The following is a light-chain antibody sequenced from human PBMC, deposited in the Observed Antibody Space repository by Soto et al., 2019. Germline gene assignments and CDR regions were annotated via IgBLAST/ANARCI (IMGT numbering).Light chain of an antibody. CDR2: DVS. CDR3: SSYTSSSTNYV. V-gene: IGLV2-14*01. Sequence: QSVLTQPASASGSPGQSITISCTGTSSDVGGYNYVSWYQQHPGKAPKLMIYDVSNRPSGVSNRFSGSKSGNTASLTISGLQAEDEADYYCSSYTSSSTNYVFGTGTKLTVL. J-gene: IGLJ1*01. CDR1: SSDVGGYNY.